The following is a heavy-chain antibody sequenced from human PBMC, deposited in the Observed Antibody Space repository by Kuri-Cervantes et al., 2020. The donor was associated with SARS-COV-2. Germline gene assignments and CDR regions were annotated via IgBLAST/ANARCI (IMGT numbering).Heavy chain of an antibody. CDR1: GITFSSYA. CDR2: IKSKTDGGTT. Sequence: GESLKISCAASGITFSSYAMSWVRQAPGKGLEWVGRIKSKTDGGTTDYAAPVKGRFTISRDDSKNTLYLQMNSLKTEDTAVYYCTTEGGDYWGQGTLVTVSS. J-gene: IGHJ4*02. CDR3: TTEGGDY. V-gene: IGHV3-15*01. D-gene: IGHD1-26*01.